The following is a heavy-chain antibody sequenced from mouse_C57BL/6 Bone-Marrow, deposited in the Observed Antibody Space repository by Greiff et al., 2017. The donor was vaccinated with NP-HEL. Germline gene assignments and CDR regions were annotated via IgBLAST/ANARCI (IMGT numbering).Heavy chain of an antibody. CDR1: GFNIKDYY. Sequence: VQLQQSGAELVKPGASVKLSCTASGFNIKDYYMHWVKQRTEQGLEWIGRIDPEDGETKYAPKFPGKATITADTSSNTAYLQLSSLTSEDTAVYYCAHYGSSLDYWGQGTTLTVSS. CDR3: AHYGSSLDY. V-gene: IGHV14-2*01. CDR2: IDPEDGET. D-gene: IGHD1-1*01. J-gene: IGHJ2*01.